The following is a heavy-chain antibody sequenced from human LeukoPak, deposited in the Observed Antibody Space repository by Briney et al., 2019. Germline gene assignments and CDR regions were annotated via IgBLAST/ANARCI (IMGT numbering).Heavy chain of an antibody. D-gene: IGHD2-2*01. CDR1: GVSISNYY. V-gene: IGHV4-4*07. Sequence: SETLSLTCTVSGVSISNYYWSWIRQPAGKGLEFIGRLYSSGSTNYNPSLKSRVTMSVDTSKNQFSLRLSSVTAADTAVYYCARNGSTSPFDYWGQGTLVTVSS. CDR3: ARNGSTSPFDY. J-gene: IGHJ4*02. CDR2: LYSSGST.